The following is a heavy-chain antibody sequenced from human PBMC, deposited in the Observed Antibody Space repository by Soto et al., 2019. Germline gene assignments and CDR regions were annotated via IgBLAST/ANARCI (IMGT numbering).Heavy chain of an antibody. D-gene: IGHD6-19*01. CDR2: IYYSGST. Sequence: PSETLSLTCTVAGGSVSSGAFYWSWIRQSPGKGLEWIGYIYYSGSTTYNPSLKSRVTISLDTSKNQFSLKLSSVTAADTAVYYCARVGGLAVAGRAHYYYYGMDVWGQGTTVTVSS. CDR1: GGSVSSGAFY. V-gene: IGHV4-61*08. CDR3: ARVGGLAVAGRAHYYYYGMDV. J-gene: IGHJ6*02.